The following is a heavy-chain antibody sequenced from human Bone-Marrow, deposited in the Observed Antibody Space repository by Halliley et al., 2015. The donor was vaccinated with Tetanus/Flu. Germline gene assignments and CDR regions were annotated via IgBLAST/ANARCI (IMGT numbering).Heavy chain of an antibody. D-gene: IGHD3-22*01. CDR1: GDIFINYG. CDR3: AGTKGGDYYDTSGLDP. CDR2: IIPLFGTK. J-gene: IGHJ5*02. V-gene: IGHV1-69*01. Sequence: QLVQSGAEVKKPGSSVMVSCKASGDIFINYGITWVRQAPGQGLECVGGIIPLFGTKNYAQKFQGRVTITADESTNTAYMVLSSLRSEDTAVYYCAGTKGGDYYDTSGLDPWGQGTLVTVSS.